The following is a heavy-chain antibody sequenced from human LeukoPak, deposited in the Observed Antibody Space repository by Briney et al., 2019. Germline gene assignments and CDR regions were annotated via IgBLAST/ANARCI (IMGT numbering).Heavy chain of an antibody. CDR1: GLTFSNYW. J-gene: IGHJ3*02. D-gene: IGHD3-16*02. CDR3: ARRGYTSSMSAFEI. Sequence: GGSLRLSCAASGLTFSNYWMSWARQAPGKGLEWVANIKQDGSEKYYVDSVKGRFTISRDNAKNSLYLQMNSLRAEDTAVYYCARRGYTSSMSAFEIWGRGTMVTVSS. CDR2: IKQDGSEK. V-gene: IGHV3-7*05.